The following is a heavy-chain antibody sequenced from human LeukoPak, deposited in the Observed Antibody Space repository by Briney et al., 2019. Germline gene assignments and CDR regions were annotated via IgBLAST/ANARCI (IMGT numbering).Heavy chain of an antibody. V-gene: IGHV3-23*01. Sequence: PGGSLRLSCAASGFTFSSYAMSWLRRAPGKGLEWVSAISGSGGSTYYADSVKGRFTISRDNSKNTLYLQMSSLRAEDTAVYYCAKGRTYLDAFDIWGQGTMVTVSS. CDR2: ISGSGGST. CDR1: GFTFSSYA. CDR3: AKGRTYLDAFDI. J-gene: IGHJ3*02.